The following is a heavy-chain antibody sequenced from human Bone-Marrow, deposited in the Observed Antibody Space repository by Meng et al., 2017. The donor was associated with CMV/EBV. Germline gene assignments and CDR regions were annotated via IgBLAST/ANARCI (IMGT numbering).Heavy chain of an antibody. CDR2: IYYSGST. D-gene: IGHD6-19*01. J-gene: IGHJ4*02. Sequence: GSLRLSCTVSGGSISSSSYYWGWIRQPPGKGLEWIGSIYYSGSTYYNPSLKSRVTMSVDTSKNQFSLKLSSVTAADTAVYYCARIAVAGFVYYWGQGTLVTVSS. CDR3: ARIAVAGFVYY. V-gene: IGHV4-39*01. CDR1: GGSISSSSYY.